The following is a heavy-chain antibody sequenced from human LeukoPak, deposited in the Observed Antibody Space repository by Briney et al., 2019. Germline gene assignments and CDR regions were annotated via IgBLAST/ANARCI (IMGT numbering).Heavy chain of an antibody. CDR3: AKSRGVATIRYYFDY. Sequence: PGGSLRLSCAASGFTFSSYGMHWVRQAPGKGLEWVAVISYDGSNKYYAESVKGRFTISRDNSKNTLYLQMNSLRAEDTAVYYCAKSRGVATIRYYFDYWGQGTLVTVSS. V-gene: IGHV3-30*18. D-gene: IGHD5-12*01. CDR2: ISYDGSNK. CDR1: GFTFSSYG. J-gene: IGHJ4*02.